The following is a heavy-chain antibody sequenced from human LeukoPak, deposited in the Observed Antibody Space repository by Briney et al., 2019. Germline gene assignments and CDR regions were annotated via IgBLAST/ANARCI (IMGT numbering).Heavy chain of an antibody. J-gene: IGHJ4*02. D-gene: IGHD6-25*01. CDR3: VRDEEHNSGWHGPIFEK. V-gene: IGHV4-4*07. CDR2: IPPSGST. CDR1: GDSIRDYF. Sequence: PSETQALTCTLSGDSIRDYFWSWIRHPAGKGLESIGRIPPSGSTNYKSSLQSRVAMSIDTSKMQFSLHLTSMTAADTAVYYCVRDEEHNSGWHGPIFEKWGQGVLVIVSS.